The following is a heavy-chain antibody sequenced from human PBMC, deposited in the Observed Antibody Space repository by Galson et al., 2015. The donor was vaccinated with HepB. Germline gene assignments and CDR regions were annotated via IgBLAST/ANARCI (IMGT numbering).Heavy chain of an antibody. CDR1: GYTFTSYY. Sequence: SVKVSCKASGYTFTSYYMHWVRQAPGQGLEWMGIINPSGGSTSYAQKLQGRVTMTRDTSTSTVYMELSSLRSEDTAVYYCARILRWGSSGSDFDYWGQGTLVTVSS. CDR2: INPSGGST. D-gene: IGHD3-10*01. V-gene: IGHV1-46*01. CDR3: ARILRWGSSGSDFDY. J-gene: IGHJ4*02.